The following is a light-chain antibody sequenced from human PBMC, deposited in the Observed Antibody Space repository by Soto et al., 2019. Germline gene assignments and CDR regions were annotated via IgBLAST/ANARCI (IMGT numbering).Light chain of an antibody. V-gene: IGKV3-11*01. CDR2: DAS. J-gene: IGKJ5*01. CDR1: QSIRSQ. Sequence: EVVLTQSPDTLSLSPGERATLFCRASQSIRSQLAWYQQKPGQPPRLLICDASNRATGVPTRFSGSGSGTDFTLTISSLQPEDFAVYYCQQRGEWPLTFGQGTRLEI. CDR3: QQRGEWPLT.